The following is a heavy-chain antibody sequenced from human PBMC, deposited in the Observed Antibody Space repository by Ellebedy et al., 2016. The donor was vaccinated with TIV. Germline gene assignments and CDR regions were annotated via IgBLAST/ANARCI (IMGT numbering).Heavy chain of an antibody. CDR2: ISDDGNNK. Sequence: GESLKISCAASGFTFSGYAMHWVRQAPGKGLEWVAVISDDGNNKYYADSVKGRFTISRDNSKNKLYLQMNSLRPEDTAVYYCARRRAFWFDPWGQGTLVTVSS. CDR3: ARRRAFWFDP. V-gene: IGHV3-30*04. CDR1: GFTFSGYA. D-gene: IGHD3-16*01. J-gene: IGHJ5*02.